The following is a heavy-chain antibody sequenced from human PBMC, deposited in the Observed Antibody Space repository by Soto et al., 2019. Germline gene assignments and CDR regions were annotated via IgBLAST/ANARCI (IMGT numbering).Heavy chain of an antibody. D-gene: IGHD2-15*01. J-gene: IGHJ4*02. CDR2: ISYDGSNK. CDR3: ARVGEYGGSPLDY. V-gene: IGHV3-30-3*01. Sequence: QVQLVESGGGVVQPGRSLRLSCAASGFTFSSYAMHWVRQAPGKGLEWVAVISYDGSNKYYADSVKGRFTISRDNSKNTLYLQMNSLRAEDTAGYYCARVGEYGGSPLDYWGQGNLVTVSS. CDR1: GFTFSSYA.